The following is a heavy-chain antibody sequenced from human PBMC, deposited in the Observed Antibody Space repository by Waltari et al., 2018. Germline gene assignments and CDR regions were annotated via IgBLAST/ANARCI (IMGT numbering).Heavy chain of an antibody. V-gene: IGHV3-9*01. CDR1: GFTFDDYA. Sequence: EVQLVESGGGLVQPGRSLRLSCAASGFTFDDYAMHWVRQAPGKGLEWVSGISWNSGSIGYADSVKGRVTISRDNSKNTLYLQMNSLRAEDTAVYYCAKDKAPKKYYYDSSGSRDRDYFDYWGQGTLVTVSS. D-gene: IGHD3-22*01. J-gene: IGHJ4*02. CDR2: ISWNSGSI. CDR3: AKDKAPKKYYYDSSGSRDRDYFDY.